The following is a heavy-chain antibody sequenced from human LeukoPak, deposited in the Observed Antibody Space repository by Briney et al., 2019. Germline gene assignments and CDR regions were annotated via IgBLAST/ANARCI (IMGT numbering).Heavy chain of an antibody. CDR1: GGSFSGYY. D-gene: IGHD6-13*01. CDR2: INHSGST. J-gene: IGHJ6*02. Sequence: SETLSLTCAVYGGSFSGYYWSWIRQPPGNGLEWIGEINHSGSTNYNPSLKSRVTISVDRSKNQFSLKMSSVTAADTAVYYCARGRSPPRIAAAGSDYNFYGMDVWGQGTTVTVSS. V-gene: IGHV4-34*01. CDR3: ARGRSPPRIAAAGSDYNFYGMDV.